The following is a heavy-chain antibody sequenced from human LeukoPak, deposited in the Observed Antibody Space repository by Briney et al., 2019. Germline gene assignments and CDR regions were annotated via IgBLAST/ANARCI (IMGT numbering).Heavy chain of an antibody. CDR3: ARDRGIAVAGRDY. V-gene: IGHV1-2*02. Sequence: GASVKVSCKASGYTFTGYYMHWVRQAPGQGLEWMGWINPNSGGTNYAQKFQGRVTMTRDTSISTAYMELSRLRSDDTAVYYCARDRGIAVAGRDYWGHGTLVTVSS. D-gene: IGHD6-19*01. CDR2: INPNSGGT. CDR1: GYTFTGYY. J-gene: IGHJ4*01.